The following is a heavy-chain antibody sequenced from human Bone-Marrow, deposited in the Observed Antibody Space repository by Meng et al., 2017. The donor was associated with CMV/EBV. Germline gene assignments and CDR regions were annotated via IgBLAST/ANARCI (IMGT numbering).Heavy chain of an antibody. Sequence: ASVKVSCKASGYTFTSYDINWVRQATGQGLEWMGWMNPNSGNTGYAQKLQGRVTMTRNTSISTAYMELSSLRSEDTAVYYCAINGAIYYGDPNFDYWGQGTLVTVSS. V-gene: IGHV1-8*01. D-gene: IGHD4-17*01. CDR2: MNPNSGNT. J-gene: IGHJ4*02. CDR3: AINGAIYYGDPNFDY. CDR1: GYTFTSYD.